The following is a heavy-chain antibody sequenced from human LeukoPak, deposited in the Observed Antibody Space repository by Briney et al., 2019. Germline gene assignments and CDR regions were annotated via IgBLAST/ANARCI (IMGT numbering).Heavy chain of an antibody. J-gene: IGHJ3*02. CDR1: GFTFDDYA. CDR2: ISWNSGSI. D-gene: IGHD3-22*01. Sequence: GRSLRLSCAASGFTFDDYAMHWVRQAPGKGLEWVSGISWNSGSIGYADSVKGRFTISRDNAKNSLYLQMNSLRAEDTAVYYCASGKDSSGYYPLLAFDIWGQGQWSPSLQ. V-gene: IGHV3-9*01. CDR3: ASGKDSSGYYPLLAFDI.